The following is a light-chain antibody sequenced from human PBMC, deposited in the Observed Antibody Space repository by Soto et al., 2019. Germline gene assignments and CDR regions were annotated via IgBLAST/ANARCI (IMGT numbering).Light chain of an antibody. CDR3: QHRSDWWT. Sequence: EIVLTQSPATLSLSPGERATLSCRASPSISSYLAWYQQKPGQAPRLLIYDASNRATGIPARFSGSGSGTDFTLTISSLEPEDFAVYYCQHRSDWWTFCQGTKVEIK. J-gene: IGKJ1*01. V-gene: IGKV3-11*01. CDR1: PSISSY. CDR2: DAS.